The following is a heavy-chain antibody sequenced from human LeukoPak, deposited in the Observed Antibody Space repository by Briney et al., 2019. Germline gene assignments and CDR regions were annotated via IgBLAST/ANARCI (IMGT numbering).Heavy chain of an antibody. D-gene: IGHD2-15*01. Sequence: PGGSLRLSCAASGFTFSSYGMHWVRQAPGKGLEWVAFIRYDGSNKYYADSVKGRFTISRDNSKNTLYLQMNSLRAEDTAVYYCAKALVVVAATYYYYMDVRGKGTTVTVSS. J-gene: IGHJ6*03. CDR2: IRYDGSNK. CDR3: AKALVVVAATYYYYMDV. V-gene: IGHV3-30*02. CDR1: GFTFSSYG.